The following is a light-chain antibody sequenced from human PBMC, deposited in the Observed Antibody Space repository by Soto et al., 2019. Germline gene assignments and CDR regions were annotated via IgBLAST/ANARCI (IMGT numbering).Light chain of an antibody. CDR2: DVS. CDR1: RSDVGVYNY. J-gene: IGLJ2*01. V-gene: IGLV2-11*01. CDR3: CSYGGGYTPLV. Sequence: ALTQPRSVSASPGQSVTLSCTGSRSDVGVYNYVSWYQQHPGKAPKLMIYDVSKRPSGVPGRFSGSKSGNTASLTISGLQAEDEADCYCCSYGGGYTPLVFGGGTKVTVL.